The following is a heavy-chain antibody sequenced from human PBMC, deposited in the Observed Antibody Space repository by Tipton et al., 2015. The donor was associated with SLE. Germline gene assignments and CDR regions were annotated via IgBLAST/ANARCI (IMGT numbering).Heavy chain of an antibody. J-gene: IGHJ3*02. CDR1: GGSISSYY. D-gene: IGHD2-15*01. Sequence: LRLSCTVSGGSISSYYWSWIRQPPGKGLEWVGYIYTSGSTNYNPSLKSRVTMSVDTSKNQFSLKLSSVTAADTAVYYCAGASWYHHAFDIWGQGTMVTVSS. CDR3: AGASWYHHAFDI. CDR2: IYTSGST. V-gene: IGHV4-4*08.